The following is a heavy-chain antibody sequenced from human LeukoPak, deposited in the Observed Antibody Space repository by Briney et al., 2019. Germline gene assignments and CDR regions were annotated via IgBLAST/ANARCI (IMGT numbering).Heavy chain of an antibody. CDR1: GYTFTNYG. CDR2: ISINRGNT. J-gene: IGHJ4*02. D-gene: IGHD2-2*01. CDR3: ASGTTDIVVVPATLRNYYFDY. V-gene: IGHV1-18*01. Sequence: ASVKVSCKASGYTFTNYGISWVRQAPGQGLEWMGWISINRGNTNYAQKFQGRVSMTTDTSTSTAYMELSSLRSEDTAVYYCASGTTDIVVVPATLRNYYFDYWGQGTLVTVSS.